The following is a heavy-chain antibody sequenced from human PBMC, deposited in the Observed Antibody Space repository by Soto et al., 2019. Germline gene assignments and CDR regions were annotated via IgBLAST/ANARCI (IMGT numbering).Heavy chain of an antibody. V-gene: IGHV3-33*01. CDR3: ARAPGNYDFWSGYSHSDYYYMDV. Sequence: QVQLVESGGGVVQPGRSLRLSCAASGFTFSSYGMHWVRQAPGKGLEWVAVIWYDGSNKYYADSVKGRFTISRDNSKNTLYLQMNSLRAEDTALYYCARAPGNYDFWSGYSHSDYYYMDVWGKGTTVTVSS. CDR1: GFTFSSYG. J-gene: IGHJ6*03. D-gene: IGHD3-3*01. CDR2: IWYDGSNK.